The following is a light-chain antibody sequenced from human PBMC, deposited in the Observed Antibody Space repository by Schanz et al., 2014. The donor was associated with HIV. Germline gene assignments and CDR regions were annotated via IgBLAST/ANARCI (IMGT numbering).Light chain of an antibody. CDR1: SSDVSDYNY. CDR2: EVT. J-gene: IGLJ1*01. V-gene: IGLV2-8*01. CDR3: SSYTSSSPLGV. Sequence: QSALTQPPSASGSPGQSVTISCTGTSSDVSDYNYVSWYQQHPGKAPKLMIYEVTKRPSGVPDRFSGSKSGNTASLSISGLQAEDEADYYCSSYTSSSPLGVFGTGTKLTVL.